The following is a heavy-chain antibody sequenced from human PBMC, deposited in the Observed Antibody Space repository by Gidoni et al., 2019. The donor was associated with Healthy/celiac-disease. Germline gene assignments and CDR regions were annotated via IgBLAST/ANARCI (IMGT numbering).Heavy chain of an antibody. Sequence: ELQLVESGGGLVKPGVSLRLSCAASGFTFSSYSMNWVRQAPGKGLEWVSSISSSSSYIYYADSVKGRFTISRDNAKNSLYLQMNSLRAEDTAVYYCARVDEQQLAPFDYWGQGTLVTVSS. J-gene: IGHJ4*02. CDR1: GFTFSSYS. V-gene: IGHV3-21*01. CDR2: ISSSSSYI. CDR3: ARVDEQQLAPFDY. D-gene: IGHD6-13*01.